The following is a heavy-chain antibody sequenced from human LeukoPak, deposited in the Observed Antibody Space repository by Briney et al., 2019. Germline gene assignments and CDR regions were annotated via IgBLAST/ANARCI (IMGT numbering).Heavy chain of an antibody. CDR1: GYTFTGYY. CDR2: INPNSGGT. V-gene: IGHV1-2*02. Sequence: GASVKVSCKASGYTFTGYYMHWVRQAPGQGLEWMGWINPNSGGTNYAQKFQGRVTMTRDTSISTAYMELSNLRSDDTAIYYCARERNTFWSGPIYQPDAFDLWGQGTMVTVSS. D-gene: IGHD3-3*01. J-gene: IGHJ3*01. CDR3: ARERNTFWSGPIYQPDAFDL.